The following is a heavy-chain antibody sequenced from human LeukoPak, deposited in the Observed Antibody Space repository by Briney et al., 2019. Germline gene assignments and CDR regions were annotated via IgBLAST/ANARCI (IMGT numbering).Heavy chain of an antibody. J-gene: IGHJ3*02. Sequence: PSETLSLTCTVSGGSISSSSYCWGWIRQPPGKGLEWIGSVCYSGSTYYNPSLKSRVTISVDTSKNQFSLKLSSVTAADTAVYYCASHGSSGSYPIDAFDIWGQGTMVTVSS. D-gene: IGHD1-26*01. CDR2: VCYSGST. CDR3: ASHGSSGSYPIDAFDI. CDR1: GGSISSSSYC. V-gene: IGHV4-39*07.